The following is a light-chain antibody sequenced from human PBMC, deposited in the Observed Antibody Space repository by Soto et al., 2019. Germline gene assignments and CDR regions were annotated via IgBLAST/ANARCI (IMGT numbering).Light chain of an antibody. CDR2: AAS. Sequence: XXPGERATLSCRASQSISSSYLAWYQQKPGQAPRLLIYAASSRATGIPDRFSGSGSGTDFTLTISRLEPEDFAVYYCQQYGSSSYTFGQGTQLEIK. CDR3: QQYGSSSYT. V-gene: IGKV3-20*01. J-gene: IGKJ2*01. CDR1: QSISSSY.